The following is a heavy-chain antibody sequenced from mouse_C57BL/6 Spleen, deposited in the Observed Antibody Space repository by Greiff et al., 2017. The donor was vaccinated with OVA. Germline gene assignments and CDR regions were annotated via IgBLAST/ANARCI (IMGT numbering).Heavy chain of an antibody. CDR2: IDPSDSYT. V-gene: IGHV1-69*01. CDR1: GYTFTSYW. J-gene: IGHJ1*03. CDR3: ARKLGRENWYFDV. D-gene: IGHD4-1*01. Sequence: QVQLQQPGAELVMPGASVKLSCKASGYTFTSYWMHWVKQRPGQGLEWIGEIDPSDSYTNYNQKFKGKSTLTVDKSSSTAYMQLSSLTSEDSAVYDCARKLGRENWYFDVWGTGTTVTVSS.